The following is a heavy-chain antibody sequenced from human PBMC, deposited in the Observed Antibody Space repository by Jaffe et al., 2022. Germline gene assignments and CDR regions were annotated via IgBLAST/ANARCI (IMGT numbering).Heavy chain of an antibody. Sequence: QVQLQESGPGLVKPSETLSLTCTVSGGSISSYYWSWIRQPPGKGLEWIGHINYSGSTNYNPSLKSRVTISVDTSKNQFSLKLTSVTAADTAVYYCARSGGWFLDYWGQGTLVTVSS. CDR2: INYSGST. D-gene: IGHD6-19*01. V-gene: IGHV4-59*01. CDR1: GGSISSYY. CDR3: ARSGGWFLDY. J-gene: IGHJ4*02.